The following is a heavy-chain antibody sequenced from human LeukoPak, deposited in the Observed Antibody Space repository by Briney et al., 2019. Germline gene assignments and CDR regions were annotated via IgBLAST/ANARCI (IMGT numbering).Heavy chain of an antibody. Sequence: ASEKVSCKASGYTFTSYGISWVRQAPGQGLEWMGWISAYNGNTNYAQKLQGRVTMTTDTSTSTAYMELRSLRSDDTAVYYCARDRLDYYDSSGYSDYWGQGSLVTVSS. CDR1: GYTFTSYG. V-gene: IGHV1-18*01. D-gene: IGHD3-22*01. CDR3: ARDRLDYYDSSGYSDY. J-gene: IGHJ4*02. CDR2: ISAYNGNT.